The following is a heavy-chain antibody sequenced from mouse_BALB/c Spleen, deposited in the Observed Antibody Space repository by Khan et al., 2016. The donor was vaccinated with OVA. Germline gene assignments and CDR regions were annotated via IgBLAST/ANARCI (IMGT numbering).Heavy chain of an antibody. CDR2: INPTSGYT. V-gene: IGHV1-7*01. Sequence: VQLQQSGAELAKPGASVKMSCKASGYTFTSYWMHWIKQRPGQGLEWIGYINPTSGYTDYNQKFKDKATLTAATSSSKAYMKLSSLKSDDSAVYYCARDRIDYWGQGTSLTVSS. CDR1: GYTFTSYW. CDR3: ARDRIDY. J-gene: IGHJ2*02.